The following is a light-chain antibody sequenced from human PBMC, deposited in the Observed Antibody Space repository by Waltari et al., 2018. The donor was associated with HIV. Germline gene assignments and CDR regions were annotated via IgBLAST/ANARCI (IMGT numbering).Light chain of an antibody. V-gene: IGLV1-40*01. CDR2: GNN. Sequence: QSVLTQPPSVSGAPGQRVTISCTGSSSNTGAGSDVHWYQQVPGTAPKLLIYGNNNRPSGVPDRFSASKSGASPSLAITGLQAEDEADYYCQSYDSSLTGSVFGGGTKLTVL. CDR3: QSYDSSLTGSV. J-gene: IGLJ2*01. CDR1: SSNTGAGSD.